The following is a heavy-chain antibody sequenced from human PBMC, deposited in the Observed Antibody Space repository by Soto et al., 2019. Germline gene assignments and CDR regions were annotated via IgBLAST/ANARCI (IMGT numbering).Heavy chain of an antibody. J-gene: IGHJ4*02. CDR1: GGSFSGYY. V-gene: IGHV4-34*01. Sequence: QVQLQQWGAGLLKPSETLSLTCAVYGGSFSGYYWSWIRQPPGKGLEWIGEINHSGSTNYNPSLKSRVTISVDTSQNQFSLKLSSVTAADTAVYYCARRRVYTIFGVATFDYWGQGTLVTVSS. D-gene: IGHD3-3*02. CDR3: ARRRVYTIFGVATFDY. CDR2: INHSGST.